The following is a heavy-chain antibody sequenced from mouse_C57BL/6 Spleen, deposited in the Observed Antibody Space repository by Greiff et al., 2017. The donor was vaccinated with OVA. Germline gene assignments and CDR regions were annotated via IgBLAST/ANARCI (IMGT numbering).Heavy chain of an antibody. V-gene: IGHV2-2*01. D-gene: IGHD2-14*01. J-gene: IGHJ4*01. CDR2: IWRGGST. CDR3: ARKGVRDYAMDY. CDR1: GFSLTSYG. Sequence: VQRVESGPGLVQPSQSLSITCTVSGFSLTSYGVHWVRQSPGKGLEWLGVIWRGGSTDYNAAFISRLSISKDNSKSQVFFKMNSLQADDTAIYYCARKGVRDYAMDYRGQGTSVTVSS.